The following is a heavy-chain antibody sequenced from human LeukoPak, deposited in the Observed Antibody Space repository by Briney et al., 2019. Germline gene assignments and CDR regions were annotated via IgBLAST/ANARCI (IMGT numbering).Heavy chain of an antibody. D-gene: IGHD6-19*01. CDR3: ARDGRAGSLFAY. CDR2: IYHSGST. CDR1: GGSISSSSYY. V-gene: IGHV4-39*07. J-gene: IGHJ4*02. Sequence: TSETLSLTCTVSGGSISSSSYYWGWIRQPPGKGLEWIGYIYHSGSTYYNPSLKSRVTISVDRSRNQFSLKLSSVTAADTAIYYCARDGRAGSLFAYWGQGTLVTVSS.